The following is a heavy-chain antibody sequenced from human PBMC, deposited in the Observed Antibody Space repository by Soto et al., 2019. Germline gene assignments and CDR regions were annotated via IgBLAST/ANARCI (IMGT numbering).Heavy chain of an antibody. CDR3: AKVSPYSPFGSPRDY. Sequence: PGGSLRLSCAASGFTFSSYAMSWVRQAPGKGLEWVSAISGSGGSTYYADSVKGRLTISRDNSKNTLYLKINSLRAEDTAVYYFAKVSPYSPFGSPRDYWGQGTLVTVSS. CDR2: ISGSGGST. V-gene: IGHV3-23*01. D-gene: IGHD1-26*01. CDR1: GFTFSSYA. J-gene: IGHJ4*02.